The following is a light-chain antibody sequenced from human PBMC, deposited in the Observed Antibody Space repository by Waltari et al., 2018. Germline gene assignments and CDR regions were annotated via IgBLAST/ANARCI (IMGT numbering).Light chain of an antibody. J-gene: IGLJ3*02. CDR2: AND. Sequence: QSVLTQPPSLSGTPGQRVTISCSGSNSNIGSNTVAWYQVLPGTAPKLLIPANDQRPSGLPDRFSGSSFGASGSLSIIGLQPEDESEYYCAAWDESLKGWVFGGGTRLTVL. CDR3: AAWDESLKGWV. CDR1: NSNIGSNT. V-gene: IGLV1-44*01.